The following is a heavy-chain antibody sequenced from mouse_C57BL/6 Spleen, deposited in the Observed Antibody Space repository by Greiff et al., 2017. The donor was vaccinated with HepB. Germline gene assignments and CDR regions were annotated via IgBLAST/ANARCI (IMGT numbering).Heavy chain of an antibody. CDR1: GFTFSDFY. D-gene: IGHD1-1*01. Sequence: EVMLVESGGGLVQSGRSLRLSCATSGFTFSDFYMEWVRQAPGKGLEWIAASRNKANDYTTEYSASVKGRFIVSRDTSQSILYLQMNALRAEDTAIYYCARDAHYYGSSYGDAMDYWGQGTSVTVSS. J-gene: IGHJ4*01. V-gene: IGHV7-1*01. CDR2: SRNKANDYTT. CDR3: ARDAHYYGSSYGDAMDY.